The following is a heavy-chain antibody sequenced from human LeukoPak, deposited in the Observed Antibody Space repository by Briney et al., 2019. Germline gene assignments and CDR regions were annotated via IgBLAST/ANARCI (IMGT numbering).Heavy chain of an antibody. Sequence: ASVKVSCKASGYTFTSYDINWVRQATGQGLEWMGWMNPNSGNTGYAQKFQGRVTMTRNTSISTAYMELRSLRSEDTAVYYCARGLSEDIVVVPAAISSGEGIYYYYGMDVWGQGTTVTVSS. J-gene: IGHJ6*02. CDR1: GYTFTSYD. CDR2: MNPNSGNT. CDR3: ARGLSEDIVVVPAAISSGEGIYYYYGMDV. V-gene: IGHV1-8*01. D-gene: IGHD2-2*01.